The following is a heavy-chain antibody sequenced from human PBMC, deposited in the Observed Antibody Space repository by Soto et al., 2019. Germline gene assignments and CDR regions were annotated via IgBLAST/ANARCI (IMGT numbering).Heavy chain of an antibody. CDR1: GYTLTSYY. CDR2: INPSGGIT. Sequence: GASVKVSCKASGYTLTSYYLHWVRQAPGQGPEWMGIINPSGGITNDAQKFQDRVTMTSDTSTSTVYMELSSLRSEDTAVYYCARGISTTRYCYYYGMDVWGQGTTVTV. J-gene: IGHJ6*02. D-gene: IGHD2-2*01. CDR3: ARGISTTRYCYYYGMDV. V-gene: IGHV1-46*01.